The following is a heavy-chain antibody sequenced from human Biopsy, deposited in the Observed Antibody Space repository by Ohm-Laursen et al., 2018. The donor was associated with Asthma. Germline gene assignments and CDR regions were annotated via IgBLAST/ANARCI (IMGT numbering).Heavy chain of an antibody. V-gene: IGHV3-30*18. CDR3: AKEVFPGWELRRGPDF. D-gene: IGHD1-26*01. CDR1: GFSFSNYG. J-gene: IGHJ4*02. CDR2: ISFDGTNR. Sequence: SLRLSCADSGFSFSNYGMHWVRQAPGKGLDWVAVISFDGTNRNYTDSVKGRFTISRDNSRNTLHLEMNSLRAEDTAVYFCAKEVFPGWELRRGPDFWGQGTLVTVSS.